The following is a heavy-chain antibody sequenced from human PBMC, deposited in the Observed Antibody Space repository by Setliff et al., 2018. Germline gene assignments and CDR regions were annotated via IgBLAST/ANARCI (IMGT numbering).Heavy chain of an antibody. J-gene: IGHJ6*02. CDR1: GFTYNNCW. CDR3: ARDGGINMVKTYYYGLDV. CDR2: INPDGSEK. D-gene: IGHD3-10*01. V-gene: IGHV3-7*01. Sequence: GGSLRLSCGASGFTYNNCWVSWVRQAPGKGLEWLASINPDGSEKYYVDSVKGRFIISRDNAKNSLSLQMNSLRNEDMGIYYCARDGGINMVKTYYYGLDVWGQGTTVTVSS.